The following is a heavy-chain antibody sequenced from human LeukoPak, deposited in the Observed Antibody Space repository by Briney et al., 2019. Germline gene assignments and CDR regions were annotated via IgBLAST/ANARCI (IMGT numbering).Heavy chain of an antibody. CDR3: ARVNDYGDYGDFQH. Sequence: GGSLRLSCAASGFTFRSYSMNWVRQAPGKGLEWVSYISSSGNTIYYADSVKGRFTISRDNAKNSLYLQMNSLRAEDTAVYYCARVNDYGDYGDFQHWGQGTLVTISS. J-gene: IGHJ1*01. D-gene: IGHD4-17*01. CDR1: GFTFRSYS. CDR2: ISSSGNTI. V-gene: IGHV3-48*04.